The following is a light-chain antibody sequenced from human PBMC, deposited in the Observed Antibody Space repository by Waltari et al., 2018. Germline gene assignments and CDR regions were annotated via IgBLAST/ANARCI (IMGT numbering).Light chain of an antibody. CDR1: QSVSSN. V-gene: IGKV3-15*01. Sequence: EIVMTQSPATLSVSPGERATLSGRASQSVSSNLAWYQQKPGQAPRLLIYGASTRATGIPARFSGSGSGTEFTLTISSLQSEDCTVYYCQQYNNWPPYTFGQGTKLEIK. CDR2: GAS. CDR3: QQYNNWPPYT. J-gene: IGKJ2*01.